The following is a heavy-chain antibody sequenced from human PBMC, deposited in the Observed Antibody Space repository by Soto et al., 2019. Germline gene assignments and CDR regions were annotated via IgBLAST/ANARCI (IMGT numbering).Heavy chain of an antibody. J-gene: IGHJ6*01. CDR2: ISSNGGST. CDR1: GFTFSTYI. V-gene: IGHV3-64D*06. CDR3: VKGYDILTGYVSGMDV. D-gene: IGHD3-9*01. Sequence: GGSLRLSCSASGFTFSTYIMHWVRQAPGKGLEYVSGISSNGGSTNYVDAVKGRFTISRDNSKNMLYLQMSSPRVEDTAVYFCVKGYDILTGYVSGMDVWGQGTTVTVSS.